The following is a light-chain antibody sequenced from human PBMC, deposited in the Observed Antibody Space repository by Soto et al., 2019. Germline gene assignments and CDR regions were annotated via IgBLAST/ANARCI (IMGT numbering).Light chain of an antibody. CDR1: VLANKY. Sequence: SYELTQPSSVSVSPGQTARITCSGDVLANKYARWFQQKPGQAPVLVIYKDNKRPSGIPERCSGSSSGATGTLTISGAQVEDEADYYCYSAADNIRVFGGGTKVTVL. V-gene: IGLV3-27*01. CDR3: YSAADNIRV. J-gene: IGLJ3*02. CDR2: KDN.